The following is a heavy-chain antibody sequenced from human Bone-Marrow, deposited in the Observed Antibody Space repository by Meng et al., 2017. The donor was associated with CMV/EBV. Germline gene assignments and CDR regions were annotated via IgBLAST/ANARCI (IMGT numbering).Heavy chain of an antibody. V-gene: IGHV4-34*01. D-gene: IGHD1-14*01. CDR2: INHSGST. J-gene: IGHJ4*02. Sequence: SETLSLTCAVYGGSFSGYYWSWIRQPPGKGLEWIGEINHSGSTNYNPSLKSRVTISVDTSKNQFSLKLSSVTAADTAVYYCASNDNPSGYWGQGTLVTVSS. CDR1: GGSFSGYY. CDR3: ASNDNPSGY.